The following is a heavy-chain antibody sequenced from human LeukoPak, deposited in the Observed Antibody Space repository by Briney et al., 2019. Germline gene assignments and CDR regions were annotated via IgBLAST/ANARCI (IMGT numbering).Heavy chain of an antibody. CDR2: INSDGSRA. D-gene: IGHD7-27*01. CDR1: GFNFSSFW. Sequence: GGSLRLSCAASGFNFSSFWRPWVRQAPGKGLVWVSRINSDGSRATYAGSVKGRFTISRDNAKNTLYLEVNSLRAEDTAVYYCARGNRGYAFDIWGQGTLVSVSS. CDR3: ARGNRGYAFDI. J-gene: IGHJ3*02. V-gene: IGHV3-74*01.